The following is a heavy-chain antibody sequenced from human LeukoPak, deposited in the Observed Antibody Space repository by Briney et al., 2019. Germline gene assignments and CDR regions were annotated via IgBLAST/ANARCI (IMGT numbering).Heavy chain of an antibody. V-gene: IGHV1-18*01. CDR3: ARDDSYSSGWYSEYNWFDP. D-gene: IGHD6-19*01. Sequence: ASVKVSCKASGGTFSSYAISWVRQAPGQGLEWMGWISAYSGNTNYAQKLQGRVTMTTDTSTSTAYMELRSLRSDDTAVYYCARDDSYSSGWYSEYNWFDPWGQGTLVTVSS. J-gene: IGHJ5*02. CDR2: ISAYSGNT. CDR1: GGTFSSYA.